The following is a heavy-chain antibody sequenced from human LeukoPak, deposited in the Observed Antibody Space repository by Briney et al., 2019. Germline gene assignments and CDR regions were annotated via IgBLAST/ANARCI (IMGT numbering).Heavy chain of an antibody. J-gene: IGHJ5*02. CDR1: GGSISSSSYY. CDR2: INYSGNT. Sequence: NPSETLSLTCTVSGGSISSSSYYWGWIRQPPGKGLEWIGSINYSGNTYYNPSLKSRVTISADTSKNQFSSKLSSVTATDTAVYYCARHNQGEWFDPWGQGTRVTVSS. D-gene: IGHD3-16*01. CDR3: ARHNQGEWFDP. V-gene: IGHV4-39*01.